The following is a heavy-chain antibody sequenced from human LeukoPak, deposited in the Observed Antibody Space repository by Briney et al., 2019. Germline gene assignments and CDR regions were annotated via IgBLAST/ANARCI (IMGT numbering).Heavy chain of an antibody. CDR1: GGSMSSSSYY. Sequence: SETLSLTCTVSGGSMSSSSYYWGWIRQPPGKGLEWIGSMFNSGSTYDSPSLKSRVTISLDTSKNQFSLKLTSATAADTAVYYCARHWAVGGRELDYWGQGILVTVSS. CDR3: ARHWAVGGRELDY. D-gene: IGHD2-15*01. V-gene: IGHV4-39*01. J-gene: IGHJ4*02. CDR2: MFNSGST.